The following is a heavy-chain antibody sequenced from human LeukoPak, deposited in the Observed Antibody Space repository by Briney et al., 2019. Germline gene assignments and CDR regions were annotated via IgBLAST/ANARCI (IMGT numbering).Heavy chain of an antibody. CDR3: ARPGYSSGYEFDY. V-gene: IGHV5-51*01. D-gene: IGHD6-19*01. J-gene: IGHJ4*02. CDR1: GYSFTSYW. Sequence: GESLKISCKGSGYSFTSYWIGWVRRMPGKGLEWMGIIYPGDSDTRYSPSFQGQVTISADKSISTAYLQWSGLKASDTAMYYCARPGYSSGYEFDYWGQGTLVTVSS. CDR2: IYPGDSDT.